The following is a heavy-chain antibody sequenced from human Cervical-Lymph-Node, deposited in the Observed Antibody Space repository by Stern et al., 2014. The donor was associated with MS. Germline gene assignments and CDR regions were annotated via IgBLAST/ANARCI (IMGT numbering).Heavy chain of an antibody. Sequence: QAQLVQSGPEVKKPGASVMVSCKTSGYTFTNYYIHRVRQAPGQGLEWMGIINPNGSVTASAQKFQGRLTMTRDTSTTTVYMRLITLTSEDTAMYYCTRAVGGVGREWGQGTLVFVSS. CDR2: INPNGSVT. CDR3: TRAVGGVGRE. V-gene: IGHV1-46*01. D-gene: IGHD3-16*01. CDR1: GYTFTNYY. J-gene: IGHJ4*02.